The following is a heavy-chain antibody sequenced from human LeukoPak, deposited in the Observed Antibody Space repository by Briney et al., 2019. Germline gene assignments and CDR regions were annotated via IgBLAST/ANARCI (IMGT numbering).Heavy chain of an antibody. CDR3: ARGTGWPQFDY. Sequence: PSETLSLTCTVSGGSISGYYWSWIRQPPGKGLEWIGYIYSSGGTNYNPSLKSRITISLDTSKNQFSLQLNSVTPEDTAVYYCARGTGWPQFDYWGQGTLVTVSS. CDR1: GGSISGYY. V-gene: IGHV4-59*12. D-gene: IGHD6-19*01. J-gene: IGHJ4*02. CDR2: IYSSGGT.